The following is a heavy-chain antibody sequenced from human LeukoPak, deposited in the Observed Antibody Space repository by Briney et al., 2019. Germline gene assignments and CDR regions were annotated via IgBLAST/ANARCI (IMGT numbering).Heavy chain of an antibody. CDR1: GFAFSDYW. CDR3: ARDSSPRYSGYDWVY. V-gene: IGHV3-7*01. Sequence: GGSLRLSXTTPGFAFSDYWMSWVRQAPGKGLEWLAIINQDGSQTSYVDSVRGRFTVSRDNAKNSLYLQMNSLRADDTAVYYCARDSSPRYSGYDWVYWGRGTLVTVSS. D-gene: IGHD5-12*01. CDR2: INQDGSQT. J-gene: IGHJ4*02.